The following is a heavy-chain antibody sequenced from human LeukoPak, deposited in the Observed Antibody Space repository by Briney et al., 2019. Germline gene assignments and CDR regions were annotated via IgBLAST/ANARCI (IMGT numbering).Heavy chain of an antibody. CDR2: INPNSGGT. V-gene: IGHV1-2*02. Sequence: ASVKVSCKASGYTFTGYYMHWVRQAPGQGLEWMGWINPNSGGTNYAQKFRGRVTMTRDTSISTAYMELSRLRSDDTAVYYCARDRGWPDAFDIWGQGTMVTVSS. CDR1: GYTFTGYY. J-gene: IGHJ3*02. D-gene: IGHD6-19*01. CDR3: ARDRGWPDAFDI.